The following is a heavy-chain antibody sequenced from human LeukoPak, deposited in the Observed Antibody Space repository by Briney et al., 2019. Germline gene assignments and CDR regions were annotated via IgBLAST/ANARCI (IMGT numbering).Heavy chain of an antibody. V-gene: IGHV3-11*01. J-gene: IGHJ4*02. CDR3: AREGDYYDSSGYYYGIDY. D-gene: IGHD3-22*01. CDR2: ISSSGSTI. CDR1: GFTFSDYY. Sequence: PGGSLRLSCAASGFTFSDYYMSWIRQAPGKGLEWVSYISSSGSTIYYADSVKGRFTISRDNAKNSLYLQMNSLRAEDTAVYYCAREGDYYDSSGYYYGIDYWGQGTLVTASS.